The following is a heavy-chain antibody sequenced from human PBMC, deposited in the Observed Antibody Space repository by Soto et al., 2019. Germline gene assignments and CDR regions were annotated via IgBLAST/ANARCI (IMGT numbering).Heavy chain of an antibody. CDR2: INPKSGRK. CDR1: GYTFTGYY. J-gene: IGHJ4*02. V-gene: IGHV1-2*04. CDR3: ARDAPHADY. Sequence: ASVKVSCRASGYTFTGYYIHWVRQAPGHRLDRMGWINPKSGRKKYAKTFQGWVTMTRHTPTRNAYMELRRLRYAATAVYYCARDAPHADYWGQGTLVTVSS.